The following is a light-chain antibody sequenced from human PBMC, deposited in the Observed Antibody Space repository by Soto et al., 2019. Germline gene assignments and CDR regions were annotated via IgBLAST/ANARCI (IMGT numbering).Light chain of an antibody. Sequence: QSVLTQPASVSRSPGQSITISCTGTSSDVGSYNLVSWYQQHPGKAPKLMIYEGSKRPSGVSNRFSGSKSGNTASLTISGLQAEDEADYYCCSYAGSNYVFGTGTKVTVL. V-gene: IGLV2-23*01. CDR3: CSYAGSNYV. J-gene: IGLJ1*01. CDR1: SSDVGSYNL. CDR2: EGS.